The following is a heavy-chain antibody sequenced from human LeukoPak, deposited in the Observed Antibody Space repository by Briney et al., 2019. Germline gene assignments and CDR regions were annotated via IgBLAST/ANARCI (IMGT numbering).Heavy chain of an antibody. CDR2: VNHSGST. CDR1: GGSFSGYY. CDR3: ARGFRQYVAAAAY. J-gene: IGHJ4*02. Sequence: KPSDTLSLTCAVYGGSFSGYYWSWIRQPPGKGLEWIGEVNHSGSTNYYPSLKSRVTISVDTSKNQFSLKLSSVTAADTAVYYCARGFRQYVAAAAYWGQGTLGTVSS. V-gene: IGHV4-34*01. D-gene: IGHD6-13*01.